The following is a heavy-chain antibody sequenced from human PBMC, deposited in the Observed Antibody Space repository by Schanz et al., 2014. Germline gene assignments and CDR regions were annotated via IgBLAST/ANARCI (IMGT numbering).Heavy chain of an antibody. Sequence: EVQLLESGGGLVQPGGSLGLSCAASGFTFGSYGMNWVRQVPGKGLEWLSYIATSSSTRHYADSVKGRVTISRDNAKNSVSLQMRRLRVEDTAVYYCAKARRKSNCSGGRCFRYSYYGMDVWGQGTTVTVSS. CDR3: AKARRKSNCSGGRCFRYSYYGMDV. V-gene: IGHV3-48*01. D-gene: IGHD2-15*01. J-gene: IGHJ6*02. CDR2: IATSSSTR. CDR1: GFTFGSYG.